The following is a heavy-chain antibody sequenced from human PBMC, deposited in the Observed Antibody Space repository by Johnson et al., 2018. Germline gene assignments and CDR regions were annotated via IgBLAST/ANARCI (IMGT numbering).Heavy chain of an antibody. Sequence: VQLVESGGGLVQPGGSXRLSCAVSGFTFSCSWMHWVCQAPEKGLEWVADIKCDGREKYYVDSVKGRLTISRDNSKNTLYLTMNSLRAEDTAVYYCAKDWEIAAVGTGGYFHHWGQGTLVTVSS. J-gene: IGHJ1*01. CDR2: IKCDGREK. D-gene: IGHD6-13*01. V-gene: IGHV3-52*01. CDR1: GFTFSCSW. CDR3: AKDWEIAAVGTGGYFHH.